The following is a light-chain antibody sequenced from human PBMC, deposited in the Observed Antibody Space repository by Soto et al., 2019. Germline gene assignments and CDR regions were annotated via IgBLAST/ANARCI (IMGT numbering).Light chain of an antibody. CDR3: CSYTDIYTYV. Sequence: QSALAQPASVSGSPGQSITISCTGTSSDVGAYNSVSWYQQHPHRAPQVIIYKGTQRPSGVSNRFSGSTSGNAASLTISGLQAEDEAVYFCCSYTDIYTYVFGTGTKVTVL. V-gene: IGLV2-14*02. CDR1: SSDVGAYNS. J-gene: IGLJ1*01. CDR2: KGT.